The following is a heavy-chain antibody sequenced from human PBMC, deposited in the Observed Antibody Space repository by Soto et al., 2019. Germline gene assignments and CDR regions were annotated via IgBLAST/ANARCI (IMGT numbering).Heavy chain of an antibody. J-gene: IGHJ4*02. CDR1: GFTFSSYG. Sequence: GGSLRLSCAASGFTFSSYGMHWVRQAPGKGLEWVAVIWYDGSNKYYADSVKGRFTISRDNSKNTLYLQMNSLRAEDTAVYYCARDRDSSGWYAGYFDYWGQGTLVTVSS. CDR2: IWYDGSNK. CDR3: ARDRDSSGWYAGYFDY. V-gene: IGHV3-33*01. D-gene: IGHD6-19*01.